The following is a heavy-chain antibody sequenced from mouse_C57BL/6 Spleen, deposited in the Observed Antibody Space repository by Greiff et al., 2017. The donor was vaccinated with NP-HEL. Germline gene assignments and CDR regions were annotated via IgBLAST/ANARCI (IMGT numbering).Heavy chain of an antibody. D-gene: IGHD3-2*02. CDR2: ISYDGSN. Sequence: EVKLQESGPGLVKPSQSLSLTCSVTGYSITSGYYWNWIRQFPGNKLEWMGYISYDGSNNYNPSLKNRISITRDTSKNQFFLKLNSVTTEDTATYYCARDPGYEWYFDVWGTGTTVTVSS. CDR3: ARDPGYEWYFDV. V-gene: IGHV3-6*01. J-gene: IGHJ1*03. CDR1: GYSITSGYY.